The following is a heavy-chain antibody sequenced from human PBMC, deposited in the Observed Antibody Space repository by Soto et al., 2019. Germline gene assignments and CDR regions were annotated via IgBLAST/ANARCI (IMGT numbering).Heavy chain of an antibody. Sequence: SETLSLTCAVYGGSFSGYYWSWIRQPPGKGLEWIGEINHSGSTNYNPSLKSRVTISVDTSKNQFSLKLSSVTAADTAVYYCARGGYCSSTSCYRGLYYYYGMDVWGQGTTVTVSS. J-gene: IGHJ6*02. CDR1: GGSFSGYY. CDR2: INHSGST. D-gene: IGHD2-2*01. V-gene: IGHV4-34*01. CDR3: ARGGYCSSTSCYRGLYYYYGMDV.